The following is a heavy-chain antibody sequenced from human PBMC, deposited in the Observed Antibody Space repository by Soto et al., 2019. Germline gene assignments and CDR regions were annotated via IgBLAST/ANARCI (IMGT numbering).Heavy chain of an antibody. J-gene: IGHJ4*02. Sequence: SETLSLTCTVSGISINNRGYSWSWIRQPPGKGLEWIGYIYHSGSTYYNPSLKSRVTISVDRSKNQFSLKLSSVTAADTAVYYCARVHTAMFSYFDYWGQGTLVTVSS. CDR2: IYHSGST. CDR3: ARVHTAMFSYFDY. CDR1: GISINNRGYS. V-gene: IGHV4-30-2*01. D-gene: IGHD5-18*01.